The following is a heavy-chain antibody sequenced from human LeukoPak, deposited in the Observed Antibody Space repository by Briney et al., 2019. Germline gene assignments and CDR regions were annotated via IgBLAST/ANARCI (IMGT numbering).Heavy chain of an antibody. CDR3: AMLRRDTAAT. CDR2: SNPISGGT. V-gene: IGHV1-2*02. J-gene: IGHJ5*02. D-gene: IGHD5-18*01. CDR1: GYTFTGYY. Sequence: GASVKVSCKASGYTFTGYYMHWVRQAPGQGLEWMGWSNPISGGTNYAQKFQGRVTMTRDTSISTAYMELTRLRYDDPAVYFCAMLRRDTAATWGQGTLVTVSS.